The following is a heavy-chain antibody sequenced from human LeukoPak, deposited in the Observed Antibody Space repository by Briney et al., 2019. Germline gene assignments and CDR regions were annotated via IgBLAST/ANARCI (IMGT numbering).Heavy chain of an antibody. CDR3: ARELGYCSSTSCLGNWFDP. CDR1: GGSISSHY. V-gene: IGHV4-59*11. CDR2: IYYSGST. D-gene: IGHD2-2*01. J-gene: IGHJ5*02. Sequence: SETLSLTCTVSGGSISSHYWSWIRQPPGKGLEWIGYIYYSGSTNYNPSLKSRVTISVDTSKNQFSLKLSSVTAADTAVYYCARELGYCSSTSCLGNWFDPWGQGTLVTVSS.